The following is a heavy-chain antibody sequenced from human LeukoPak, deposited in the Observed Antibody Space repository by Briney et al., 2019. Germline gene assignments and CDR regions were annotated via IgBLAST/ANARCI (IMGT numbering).Heavy chain of an antibody. CDR3: ARDPRAVAKVYYYGMDV. J-gene: IGHJ6*02. D-gene: IGHD6-19*01. Sequence: SVKVSCKASGGTFSSYAISWVRQAPGQGLEWMGGIIPIFGTANYAQKFQGRVTITADESTSTAYMELSSLRSEDTAVYYCARDPRAVAKVYYYGMDVWGQGTTVTVSS. V-gene: IGHV1-69*13. CDR1: GGTFSSYA. CDR2: IIPIFGTA.